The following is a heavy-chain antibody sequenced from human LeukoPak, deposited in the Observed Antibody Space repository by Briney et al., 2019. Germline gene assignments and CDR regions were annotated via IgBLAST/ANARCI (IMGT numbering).Heavy chain of an antibody. V-gene: IGHV5-51*01. CDR2: IYPDDSDT. J-gene: IGHJ6*03. CDR1: GYSFASSW. D-gene: IGHD2-8*01. CDR3: ARHGHCTNGVCYSNYYYHMDV. Sequence: HGESLKISCKGSGYSFASSWIGWVRQMPGKGLEWMGIIYPDDSDTRYSPSFEGQITISVDKSISTAYLQWSSLKASDTAVYYRARHGHCTNGVCYSNYYYHMDVWGKGTTVTVSS.